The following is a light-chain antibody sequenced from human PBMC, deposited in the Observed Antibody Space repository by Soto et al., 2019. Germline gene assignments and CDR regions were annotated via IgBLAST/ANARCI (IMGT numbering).Light chain of an antibody. Sequence: EIVLTQSPGTLSLSPGERATLSCRTSQSVSSSYLAWYQQKPGQAPRLLIHGASSRATGIPDRFSGGGSGTDFTLTISRLAPEDFAVYYCQQYGSSPPMYTFGQGTKLEIK. J-gene: IGKJ2*01. CDR1: QSVSSSY. CDR3: QQYGSSPPMYT. V-gene: IGKV3-20*01. CDR2: GAS.